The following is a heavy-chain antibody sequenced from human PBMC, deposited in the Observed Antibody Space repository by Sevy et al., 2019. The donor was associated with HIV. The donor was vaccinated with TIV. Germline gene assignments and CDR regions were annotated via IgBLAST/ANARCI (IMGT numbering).Heavy chain of an antibody. J-gene: IGHJ6*02. CDR1: GFTFSSYS. Sequence: GGSLRLSCAASGFTFSSYSMNWVRQAPGKGLEWVSSISSSSSYIYYADSVKGRFTISRDNAKKSLYLQMNSLRAEDTAVYYCARDHFFDGFGDYYYYYYGMDVWGQGTTVTVSS. CDR3: ARDHFFDGFGDYYYYYYGMDV. CDR2: ISSSSSYI. D-gene: IGHD4-17*01. V-gene: IGHV3-21*01.